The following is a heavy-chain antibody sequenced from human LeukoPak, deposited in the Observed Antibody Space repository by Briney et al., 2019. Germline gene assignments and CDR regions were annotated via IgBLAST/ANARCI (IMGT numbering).Heavy chain of an antibody. V-gene: IGHV3-33*06. CDR1: GFTFSSYG. CDR3: AKNYYGSGSDPHDAFDI. CDR2: IWYDGSNK. Sequence: GRSLRLSWAASGFTFSSYGMHWVRQAPDKGLEWVAVIWYDGSNKYYADSVKGRFTISRDNSKNTLYLQMNSLRAEDTAVYYCAKNYYGSGSDPHDAFDIWGQGTMVTVSS. J-gene: IGHJ3*02. D-gene: IGHD3-10*01.